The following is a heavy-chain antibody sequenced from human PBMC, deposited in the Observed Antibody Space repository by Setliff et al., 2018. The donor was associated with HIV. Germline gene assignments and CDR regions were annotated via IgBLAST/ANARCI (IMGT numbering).Heavy chain of an antibody. V-gene: IGHV2-70*11. CDR1: GFSLSTSGMC. D-gene: IGHD1-26*01. Sequence: ESGATLANHTHAITLNCTFSGFSLSTSGMCVSWIRQPPGKALEWLARIDWDDDKYYSTSLKTRLTISKDTSKNQVVLKMTNMDPVDTATYYCVRMISYSPYFDYWGQGTLVTVSS. J-gene: IGHJ4*02. CDR2: IDWDDDK. CDR3: VRMISYSPYFDY.